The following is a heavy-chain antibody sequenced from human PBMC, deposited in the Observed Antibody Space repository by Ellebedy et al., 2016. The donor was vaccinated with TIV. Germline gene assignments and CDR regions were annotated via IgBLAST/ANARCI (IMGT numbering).Heavy chain of an antibody. CDR2: IIGHGNEI. V-gene: IGHV3-7*01. CDR3: ARDRVHGSTPYYFDY. D-gene: IGHD2-2*01. CDR1: GFTFSDYW. Sequence: GESLKISXVASGFTFSDYWMSWVRQAPGKGLEWVASIIGHGNEIHYVDSVRGRFTISRDNAYNSLYLQMNSLRDEDTAIYYCARDRVHGSTPYYFDYWGQGALVTVSS. J-gene: IGHJ4*02.